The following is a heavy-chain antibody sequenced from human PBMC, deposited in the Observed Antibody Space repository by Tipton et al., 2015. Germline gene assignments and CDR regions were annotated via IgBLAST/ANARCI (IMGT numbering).Heavy chain of an antibody. CDR1: GYSFTSHW. CDR2: IFPSDSDT. V-gene: IGHV5-51*01. Sequence: QLVQSGAVVKKPGESLKISCEASGYSFTSHWIGWVRQMPGKGLEYMGIIFPSDSDTRYSPSFQGRVSISADKSINTVYLQWNSLKASDTAMYYCARHGSIGARQNWFDPWGQGTLVSVSS. J-gene: IGHJ5*02. CDR3: ARHGSIGARQNWFDP. D-gene: IGHD6-6*01.